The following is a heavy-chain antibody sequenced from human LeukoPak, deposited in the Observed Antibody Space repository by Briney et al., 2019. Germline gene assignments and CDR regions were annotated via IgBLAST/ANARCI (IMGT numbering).Heavy chain of an antibody. CDR1: GFTFSNFS. V-gene: IGHV3-21*01. Sequence: GGSLRLSCAASGFTFSNFSMSWVRQAPGKGLEWVSSISSSSSYIYYADSVKGRFTISRDNAKNSLYLQMSSLRAEDTAVYYCARGGSSWIYWGQGTLVTVSS. J-gene: IGHJ4*02. CDR3: ARGGSSWIY. D-gene: IGHD6-13*01. CDR2: ISSSSSYI.